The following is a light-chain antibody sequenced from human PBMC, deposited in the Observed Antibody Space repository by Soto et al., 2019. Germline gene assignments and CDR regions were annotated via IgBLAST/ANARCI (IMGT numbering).Light chain of an antibody. J-gene: IGLJ1*01. CDR1: SSDVGGYNY. CDR2: EVS. V-gene: IGLV2-14*01. CDR3: SSYTSSSIDYV. Sequence: QSALTQPASVSGSPGQSITISCTGTSSDVGGYNYVSWYQQHPGKAPKLMIYEVSNRPSGVSNHFSVSKSGNTASLTISGLQAEDEAEYDCSSYTSSSIDYVFGTGTKLTVL.